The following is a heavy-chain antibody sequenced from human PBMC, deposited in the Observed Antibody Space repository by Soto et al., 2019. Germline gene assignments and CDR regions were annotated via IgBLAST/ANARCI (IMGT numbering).Heavy chain of an antibody. CDR3: ARGYRMVATSKSGNYYYGMDV. CDR2: INPNSGGT. J-gene: IGHJ6*02. Sequence: DSLKVSCKASGYTFTGYYMHWVRQAPGQGLEWMGWINPNSGGTNYAQKFQGWVTMTRDTSISTAYMELSRLRSDDTAVYYCARGYRMVATSKSGNYYYGMDVWGQGTTFTVSS. V-gene: IGHV1-2*04. D-gene: IGHD5-12*01. CDR1: GYTFTGYY.